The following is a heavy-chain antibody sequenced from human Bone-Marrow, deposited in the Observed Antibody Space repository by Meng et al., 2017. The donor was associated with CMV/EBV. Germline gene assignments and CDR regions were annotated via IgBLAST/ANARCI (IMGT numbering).Heavy chain of an antibody. Sequence: SVKVSWKASGGTFSSYAISWVRQAPGQGLEWMGGIIPIFGTANYAQKFQGRVTITTDESTSTAYMELSSLRSEDTAVYYCARLSRMRAARPWPAFDIWGQGTMVTASS. D-gene: IGHD6-6*01. CDR2: IIPIFGTA. V-gene: IGHV1-69*05. CDR3: ARLSRMRAARPWPAFDI. CDR1: GGTFSSYA. J-gene: IGHJ3*02.